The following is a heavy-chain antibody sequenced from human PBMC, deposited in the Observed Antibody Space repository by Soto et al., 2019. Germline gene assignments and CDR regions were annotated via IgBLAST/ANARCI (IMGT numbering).Heavy chain of an antibody. D-gene: IGHD6-13*01. V-gene: IGHV4-30-4*01. CDR1: GGSISSGDYY. Sequence: SETLSLTCTVSGGSISSGDYYWSWIRQPPGKGLEWIGYIYYSGSTYYNPSLKSRVTISVDTSKNQFSLKLSSVTAADTAVYYCARVVRIAAAAQFDYWGQGTLVTVSS. CDR2: IYYSGST. J-gene: IGHJ4*02. CDR3: ARVVRIAAAAQFDY.